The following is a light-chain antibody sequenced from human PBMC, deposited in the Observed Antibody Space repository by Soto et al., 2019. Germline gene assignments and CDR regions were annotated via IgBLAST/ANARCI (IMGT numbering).Light chain of an antibody. CDR1: QSVSNNY. V-gene: IGKV3-20*01. Sequence: EIVLTQSPGTLSLSPGERATLSCRASQSVSNNYLAWYQQKPGQAPRRLIYGASSRATGIPDRFSGSGAGTDFTLTISRLEPADFAVYFCQQYGSSPLTFGGGTKVDIK. CDR2: GAS. J-gene: IGKJ4*01. CDR3: QQYGSSPLT.